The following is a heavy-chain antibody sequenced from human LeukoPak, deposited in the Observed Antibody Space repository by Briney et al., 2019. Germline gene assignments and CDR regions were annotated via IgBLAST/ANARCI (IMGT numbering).Heavy chain of an antibody. V-gene: IGHV4-59*01. D-gene: IGHD5-18*01. CDR1: GGSISSYY. CDR2: IYYSGST. J-gene: IGHJ3*02. CDR3: ARYTSMIAFHARGFDI. Sequence: SETLSLTCTVSGGSISSYYWSWIRQPPGKGLEWIGYIYYSGSTNYNPSLKSRVTISVDTSKNQFSLKLSSVTAADTAVYYCARYTSMIAFHARGFDIWGQGTLVTVSS.